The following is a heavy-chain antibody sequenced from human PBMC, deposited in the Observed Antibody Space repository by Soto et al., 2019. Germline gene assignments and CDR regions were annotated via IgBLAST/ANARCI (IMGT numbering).Heavy chain of an antibody. V-gene: IGHV4-59*08. D-gene: IGHD2-15*01. CDR1: GGSISSYY. Sequence: SETLSLTCTVSGGSISSYYWSWIRQPPGKGLEWIGYIYYSGSTNYNPSLKSRVTISVDTSKNQFSLKLSSVTAADTAVYYCARLRVVVVVAALPRGWFDPWGQGTLVTVSS. J-gene: IGHJ5*02. CDR3: ARLRVVVVVAALPRGWFDP. CDR2: IYYSGST.